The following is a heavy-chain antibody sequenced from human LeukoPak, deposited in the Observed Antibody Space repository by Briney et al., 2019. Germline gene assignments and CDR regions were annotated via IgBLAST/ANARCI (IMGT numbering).Heavy chain of an antibody. CDR3: ATDLLGLPHKYCDS. CDR2: IWYDGSKK. CDR1: GFSFSAYG. D-gene: IGHD2-15*01. J-gene: IGHJ4*02. Sequence: GGSLRLSCAASGFSFSAYGMHWVRQAPGKGLEWVAYIWYDGSKKEYANSVKGRFTISRDTPKSTVYLQMTSLSPEDTAVYYFATDLLGLPHKYCDSWGQGTLVTVSS. V-gene: IGHV3-30*02.